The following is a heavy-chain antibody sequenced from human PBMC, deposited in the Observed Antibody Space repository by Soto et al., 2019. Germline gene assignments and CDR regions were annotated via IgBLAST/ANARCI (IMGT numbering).Heavy chain of an antibody. D-gene: IGHD4-17*01. CDR1: GGSISSGGYS. J-gene: IGHJ2*01. Sequence: QLQLQESGSGLVKPSQTLSLTCAVSGGSISSGGYSWSWIRQPPGKGLEWIGYIYHSGSTYYNPSLKSRDTMSVDRSKDQFSLKLSSVTAADTAVYYWARTPPTTVTMIGDWYFDLWGRGTLVTVSS. V-gene: IGHV4-30-2*01. CDR3: ARTPPTTVTMIGDWYFDL. CDR2: IYHSGST.